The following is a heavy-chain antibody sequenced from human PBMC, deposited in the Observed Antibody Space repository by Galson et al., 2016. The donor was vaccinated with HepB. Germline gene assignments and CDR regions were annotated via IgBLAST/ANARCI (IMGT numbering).Heavy chain of an antibody. CDR1: GYTFTTYG. J-gene: IGHJ6*02. CDR2: ISEYNGNT. CDR3: ARALYYYGMDV. V-gene: IGHV1-18*01. Sequence: SCKASGYTFTTYGISWVRQAPGQGLEWMGWISEYNGNTNYAQKLQGRVTMTTDTATSTAYMELRSLRSDDTAVYYCARALYYYGMDVWGQGTTVTVSS.